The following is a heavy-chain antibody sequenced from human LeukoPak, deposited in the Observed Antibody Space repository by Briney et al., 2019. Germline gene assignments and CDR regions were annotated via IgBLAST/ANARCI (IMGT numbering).Heavy chain of an antibody. D-gene: IGHD3-10*02. CDR2: ISEDGSNK. V-gene: IGHV3-7*01. CDR1: GLTFRNYW. J-gene: IGHJ4*02. Sequence: HAGGSLRLSCAASGLTFRNYWMSWIRQAPGKRLEWAAHISEDGSNKYYVDSVKGRFTISRDNAKNSLYLQMNSLRVEDTAVYYCVSWSGKYYVTSEIPANSWGQGTLVTVSS. CDR3: VSWSGKYYVTSEIPANS.